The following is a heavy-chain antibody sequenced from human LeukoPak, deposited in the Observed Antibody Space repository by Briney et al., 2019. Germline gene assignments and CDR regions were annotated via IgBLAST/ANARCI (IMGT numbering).Heavy chain of an antibody. CDR1: GYTFTSYY. Sequence: ASVKVSCKASGYTFTSYYMHWVRQAPGQGLEWMGWINPNSGGTNYAQKFQGRVTMTRDTSISTAYMELSRLRSDDTAVYYCARPGLAVAGNFDYWGQGTLVTVSS. CDR3: ARPGLAVAGNFDY. V-gene: IGHV1-2*02. CDR2: INPNSGGT. J-gene: IGHJ4*02. D-gene: IGHD6-19*01.